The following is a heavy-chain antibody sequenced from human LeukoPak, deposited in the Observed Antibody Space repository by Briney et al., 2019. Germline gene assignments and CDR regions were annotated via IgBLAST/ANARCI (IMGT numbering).Heavy chain of an antibody. CDR1: GFTFSSYA. CDR3: AKGQGSGWAYNWFDP. D-gene: IGHD6-19*01. J-gene: IGHJ5*02. Sequence: GESLRLSCAASGFTFSSYAMSWVRQAPGKGLEWVSAISGSGGSTYYADSVKGRFTISRDNSKNTLYLQMNSLRAEDTAVYYCAKGQGSGWAYNWFDPWGQGTLVTVSS. CDR2: ISGSGGST. V-gene: IGHV3-23*01.